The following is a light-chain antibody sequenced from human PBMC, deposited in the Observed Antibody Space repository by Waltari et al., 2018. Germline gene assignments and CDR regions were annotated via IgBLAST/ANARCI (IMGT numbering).Light chain of an antibody. V-gene: IGKV3-20*01. CDR3: QHYGSSPPTWT. CDR2: DAS. CDR1: QTVGSSC. Sequence: IVWTQLPGTLSLSPGERATLPCRASQTVGSSCLAGYQQNPGQAPSLLIYDASSRATGIPDRFSGSGSGTDFTLTINRLEPEDFAVYYCQHYGSSPPTWTLGQGTKVEIK. J-gene: IGKJ1*01.